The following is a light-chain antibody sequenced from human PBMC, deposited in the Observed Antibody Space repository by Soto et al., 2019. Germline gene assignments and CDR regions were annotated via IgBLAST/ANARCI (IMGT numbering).Light chain of an antibody. V-gene: IGKV1-5*01. CDR3: QEYNNYWT. J-gene: IGKJ1*01. CDR2: TAS. CDR1: PTISRW. Sequence: DIRMTQSPSTLSASVGDTVPITCRASPTISRWLAWYQQKPGKAPRLLIYTASTLASGLPSRLSASGSGTEFNLIIASVHPDDFSTYYSQEYNNYWTFGQGTKVDIK.